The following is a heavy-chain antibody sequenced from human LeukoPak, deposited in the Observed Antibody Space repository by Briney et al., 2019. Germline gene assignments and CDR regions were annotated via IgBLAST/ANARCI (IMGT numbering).Heavy chain of an antibody. V-gene: IGHV3-49*04. CDR3: TSSRLYYYASGAYYRF. J-gene: IGHJ4*02. D-gene: IGHD3-22*01. CDR2: IRSKKYGGTT. CDR1: GFTFGDYD. Sequence: PGGSLRLSCTASGFTFGDYDMSWVRQAPGQGLEWVGFIRSKKYGGTTEYAASVKGRSTISRDDSKSIAYLQMNSLKTEGSALYYCTSSRLYYYASGAYYRFWGQGTLVTVSS.